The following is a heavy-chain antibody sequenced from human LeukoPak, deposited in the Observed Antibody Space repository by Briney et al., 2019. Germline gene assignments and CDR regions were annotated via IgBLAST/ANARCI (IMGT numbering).Heavy chain of an antibody. CDR1: GFTFSSYW. CDR3: ARGLTVDF. J-gene: IGHJ4*02. CDR2: IKQDGSEK. D-gene: IGHD4/OR15-4a*01. Sequence: PGGSLRLSCAVSGFTFSSYWMSWVRQAPGKGLKWVANIKQDGSEKYYVDSVKGRFTISRNNAKNSLYLQMNSLRADDTAVFYCARGLTVDFWGQGTLVTVSS. V-gene: IGHV3-7*04.